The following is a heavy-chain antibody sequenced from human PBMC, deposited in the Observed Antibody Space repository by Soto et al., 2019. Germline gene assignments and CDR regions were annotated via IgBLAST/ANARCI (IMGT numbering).Heavy chain of an antibody. CDR1: GYSFTSYW. D-gene: IGHD6-13*01. V-gene: IGHV5-51*01. CDR2: IYPGDSDT. J-gene: IGHJ5*02. Sequence: SGESLKISCKGSGYSFTSYWIGWVRQMPGKGLEWMGIIYPGDSDTRYSPSFQGQVTISADKSISTAYLQWSSLKASDTAMYYCARQAAAAGTGGIWFDPWGQGTLVTVSS. CDR3: ARQAAAAGTGGIWFDP.